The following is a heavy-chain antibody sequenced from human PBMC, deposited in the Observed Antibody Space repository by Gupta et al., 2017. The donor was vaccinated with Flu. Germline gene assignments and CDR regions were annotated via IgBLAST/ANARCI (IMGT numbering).Heavy chain of an antibody. D-gene: IGHD3-22*01. Sequence: EVQLVESGGGLVQPGRSLRLSCAASGFTFDDYAMHWVRQAPGKGLEWVSGISWNSGSIGYADSVKGRFTISRDNAKNSLYLQMNSLRAEDTALYYCAKELGKWLPNYYYYGMDVWGQGTTVTVSS. CDR3: AKELGKWLPNYYYYGMDV. V-gene: IGHV3-9*01. J-gene: IGHJ6*02. CDR2: ISWNSGSI. CDR1: GFTFDDYA.